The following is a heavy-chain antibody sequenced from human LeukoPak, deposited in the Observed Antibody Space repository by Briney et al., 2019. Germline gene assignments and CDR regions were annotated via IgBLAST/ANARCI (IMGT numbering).Heavy chain of an antibody. CDR3: AKDLLCSSTSCYGTGYFDS. J-gene: IGHJ4*02. D-gene: IGHD2-2*01. CDR1: GFTLSSYG. CDR2: ISYVGSNK. V-gene: IGHV3-30*18. Sequence: PGMSLRLSCAASGFTLSSYGMHWVRQAPGKGLEWVAIISYVGSNKDYADSVKGRFTISRDNSKNTLYLQMNSLRAEDTAVYYCAKDLLCSSTSCYGTGYFDSWGQGALVTVSS.